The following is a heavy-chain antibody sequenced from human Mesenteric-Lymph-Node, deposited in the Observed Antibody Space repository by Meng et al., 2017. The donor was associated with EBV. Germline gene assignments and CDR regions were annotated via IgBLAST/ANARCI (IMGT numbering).Heavy chain of an antibody. D-gene: IGHD3-9*01. J-gene: IGHJ4*02. Sequence: QVRVQVSGPRLVTPSDTLSLTRTVSGGSVSSGSFYWNWIRQPPGKGLELIGYIYYSATTNYNPSLKSRVTISVDTSKNQFYLNLSSVSAADTAIYYCARGGYYDLLTGYYRAFDYWGQGALVTVSS. CDR1: GGSVSSGSFY. V-gene: IGHV4-61*01. CDR2: IYYSATT. CDR3: ARGGYYDLLTGYYRAFDY.